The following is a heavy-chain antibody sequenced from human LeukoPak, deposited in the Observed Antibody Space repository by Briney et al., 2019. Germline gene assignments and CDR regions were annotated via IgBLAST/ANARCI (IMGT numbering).Heavy chain of an antibody. CDR3: ARVRLADERAWAY. CDR2: ITPKSGDT. Sequence: ASVKASCKASGYTFSDFYIHWVRQAPGQGLEYVGWITPKSGDTYSPQRFQGRVTMTRDASISTAYMELSSLRSDDTAVYFCARVRLADERAWAYWGQGTLVTVSS. D-gene: IGHD3-3*02. J-gene: IGHJ4*02. CDR1: GYTFSDFY. V-gene: IGHV1-2*02.